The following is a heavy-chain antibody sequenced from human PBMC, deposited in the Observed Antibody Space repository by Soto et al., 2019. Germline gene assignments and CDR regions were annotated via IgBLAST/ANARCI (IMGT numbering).Heavy chain of an antibody. D-gene: IGHD6-19*01. CDR3: ARDTRMSAVAYYYYGMDV. V-gene: IGHV1-69*01. Sequence: QVQLVQSGAEVKKPGSSVKVSCKASGGTFSSYAISWVRQAPGQGLEWMGGIIPIFGTANYAQKFQGRVTITADESTSTAYMELSSLRSEDTVVYYCARDTRMSAVAYYYYGMDVWGQGTTVTVSS. J-gene: IGHJ6*02. CDR2: IIPIFGTA. CDR1: GGTFSSYA.